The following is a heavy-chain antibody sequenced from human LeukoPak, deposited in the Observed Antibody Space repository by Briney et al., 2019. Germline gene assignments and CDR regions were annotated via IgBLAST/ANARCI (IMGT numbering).Heavy chain of an antibody. Sequence: GGSLKISCKGSGSRFTSYWIGWVRQMPGKGLEGMGIIYTGDSDTRYSPSFQGQVTIPADKSISTAYLQWSSLKASDTAMYYCARHEGYSSYNDYWGQGTLVTVSS. V-gene: IGHV5-51*01. D-gene: IGHD6-19*01. J-gene: IGHJ4*02. CDR1: GSRFTSYW. CDR2: IYTGDSDT. CDR3: ARHEGYSSYNDY.